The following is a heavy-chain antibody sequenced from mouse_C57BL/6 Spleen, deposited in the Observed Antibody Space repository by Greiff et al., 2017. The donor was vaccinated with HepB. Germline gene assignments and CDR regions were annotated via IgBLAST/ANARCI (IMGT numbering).Heavy chain of an antibody. V-gene: IGHV5-9*01. CDR3: AREDGYDLFDY. CDR1: GFTFSSYT. CDR2: ISGGGGNT. Sequence: EVQLVESGGGLVKPGGSLKLSCAASGFTFSSYTMSWVRQTPEKRLEWVATISGGGGNTYYPDSGKGRFTISRDNAKNTLYLQMSSLRSEDTALYYCAREDGYDLFDYWGQGTTLTVSS. D-gene: IGHD2-2*01. J-gene: IGHJ2*01.